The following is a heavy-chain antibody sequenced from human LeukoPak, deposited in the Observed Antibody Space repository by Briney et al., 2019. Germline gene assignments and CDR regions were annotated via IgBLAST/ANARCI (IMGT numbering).Heavy chain of an antibody. CDR1: GFSVSSNY. D-gene: IGHD5-12*01. J-gene: IGHJ4*02. CDR3: ARDAPPIVATPIDY. CDR2: IYSGGST. Sequence: GRSLRLSCAASGFSVSSNYMSWVSQAPGKGLEWASVIYSGGSTYYADSVKGRFTISRDNSKNTLYLQMNSLRAEDTAVYYCARDAPPIVATPIDYWGQGTLVTVSS. V-gene: IGHV3-66*01.